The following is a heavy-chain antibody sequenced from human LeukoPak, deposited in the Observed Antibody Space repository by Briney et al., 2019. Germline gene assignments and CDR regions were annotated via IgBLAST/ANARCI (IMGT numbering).Heavy chain of an antibody. CDR2: TYYRSKWYN. D-gene: IGHD3-9*01. J-gene: IGHJ3*02. CDR1: GDSVSSNSAA. Sequence: SQTLSLTCAISGDSVSSNSAAWNWIRQSPSRGLEWLGRTYYRSKWYNDYAVSVKSRITINPDTSKNQFSLQLNSVAAADTAVYYCARSLNYDILTGYAFDIWGQGTMVTVSS. V-gene: IGHV6-1*01. CDR3: ARSLNYDILTGYAFDI.